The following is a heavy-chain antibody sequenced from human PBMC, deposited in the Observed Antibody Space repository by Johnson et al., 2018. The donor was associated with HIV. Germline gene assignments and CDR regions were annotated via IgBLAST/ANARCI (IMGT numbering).Heavy chain of an antibody. CDR2: ISGSGGST. D-gene: IGHD6-6*01. J-gene: IGHJ3*02. V-gene: IGHV3-23*04. Sequence: VQLVESGGGLVQPGRSLRLSCAASGFTFDDYAIHWVRQAPGKGLEWVSAISGSGGSTYYADSVKGRFTISRDNSKNTLYLQMNSLRVEDTAVYYCARVEQLGAFDIWGQGTMVTVSS. CDR1: GFTFDDYA. CDR3: ARVEQLGAFDI.